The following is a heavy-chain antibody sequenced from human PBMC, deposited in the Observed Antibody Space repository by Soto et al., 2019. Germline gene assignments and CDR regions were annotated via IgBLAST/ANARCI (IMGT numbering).Heavy chain of an antibody. CDR2: FHPEDGET. CDR1: GYTLTELS. Sequence: ASVKVSCKVSGYTLTELSMHWVRQAPGKGLEWMGGFHPEDGETIYAQKFQGRVTMTRDTYISTAYMELSSLRSEDTAVYYCAIFVVTSYGMDVWGQGTTVTVS. D-gene: IGHD2-21*02. J-gene: IGHJ6*02. CDR3: AIFVVTSYGMDV. V-gene: IGHV1-24*01.